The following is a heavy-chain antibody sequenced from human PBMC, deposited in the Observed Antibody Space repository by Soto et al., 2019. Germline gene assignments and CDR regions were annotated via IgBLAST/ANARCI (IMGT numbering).Heavy chain of an antibody. Sequence: PSETLSLTCAVYGGSFSGYYWSWIRQPPGKGLEWIGEINHSGSTNYNPSLKSRVTISVDTSKNQFSLKLSSVTAADTAVYYCARAGVAATFLYWGQGTLVTVSS. J-gene: IGHJ4*02. CDR3: ARAGVAATFLY. D-gene: IGHD2-15*01. CDR2: INHSGST. V-gene: IGHV4-34*01. CDR1: GGSFSGYY.